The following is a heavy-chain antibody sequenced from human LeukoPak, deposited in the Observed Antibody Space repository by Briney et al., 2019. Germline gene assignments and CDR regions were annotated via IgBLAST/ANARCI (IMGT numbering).Heavy chain of an antibody. D-gene: IGHD1-26*01. Sequence: PSETLSLTCAVYGGSFSGYYWSWIRQPPGKGLEWIGEINHSGSTNYNPSLKSRVTISVDTSKNQFSLKLSSVTAADTAVYYCARREWELAYYYMDVWGQGTLVTVSS. J-gene: IGHJ6*03. CDR2: INHSGST. V-gene: IGHV4-34*01. CDR3: ARREWELAYYYMDV. CDR1: GGSFSGYY.